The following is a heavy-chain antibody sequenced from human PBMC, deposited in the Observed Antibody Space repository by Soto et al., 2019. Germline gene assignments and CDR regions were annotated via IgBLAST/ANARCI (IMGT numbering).Heavy chain of an antibody. D-gene: IGHD2-2*03. Sequence: ASVKVSCKASGYTFTGYYMHWVRQAPGQGLEWMGWINPNSGGTNYAQKFQGWVTMTRDTSISTAYMELSRLRSDDTAVYYCARGAKVGIVVVPAAPHGRYNWFDPWGQGTLVTVSS. V-gene: IGHV1-2*04. CDR2: INPNSGGT. J-gene: IGHJ5*02. CDR1: GYTFTGYY. CDR3: ARGAKVGIVVVPAAPHGRYNWFDP.